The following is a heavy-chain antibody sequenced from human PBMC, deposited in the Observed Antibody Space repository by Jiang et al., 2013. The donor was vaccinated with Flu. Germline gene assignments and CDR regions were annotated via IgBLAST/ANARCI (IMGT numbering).Heavy chain of an antibody. J-gene: IGHJ4*02. V-gene: IGHV4-39*01. D-gene: IGHD1-26*01. CDR2: IYYSGST. CDR1: GGSISSSSYY. Sequence: GPGLVKPSETLSLTCTVSGGSISSSSYYWGWIRQPPGKGLEWIGSIYYSGSTYYNPSLKSRVTISVDTSKNQFSLKLSSVTAADTAVYYCARHVGAHWGDYFDYWGQGTLVTVSS. CDR3: ARHVGAHWGDYFDY.